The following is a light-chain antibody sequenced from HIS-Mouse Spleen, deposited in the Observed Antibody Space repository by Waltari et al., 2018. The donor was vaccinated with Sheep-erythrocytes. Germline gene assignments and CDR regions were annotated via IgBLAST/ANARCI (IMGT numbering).Light chain of an antibody. CDR2: DAS. Sequence: DIQMTQSPSSLSASVGDRVTITCQASQDISNYLNWYPQKPGKAPKLLIYDASNLETGVPSRFSGSGSGTEFTFTISSLQPEDIATYYCQQYDNLLTFGGGTKVEIK. CDR3: QQYDNLLT. J-gene: IGKJ4*01. V-gene: IGKV1-33*01. CDR1: QDISNY.